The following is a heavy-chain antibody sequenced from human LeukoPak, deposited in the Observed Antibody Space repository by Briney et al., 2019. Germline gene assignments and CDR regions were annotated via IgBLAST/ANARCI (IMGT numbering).Heavy chain of an antibody. D-gene: IGHD3-22*01. V-gene: IGHV1-69*13. CDR2: IIPIFGTA. J-gene: IGHJ4*02. CDR1: GGTFSSYA. Sequence: SVKVSCKASGGTFSSYAISWVRQVPGQGLEWMGGIIPIFGTANYAQKFQGRVTITADESTSTAYMELSSLRSEDTAVYYCARVTGTGDSSGYYYWGQGTLVTVSS. CDR3: ARVTGTGDSSGYYY.